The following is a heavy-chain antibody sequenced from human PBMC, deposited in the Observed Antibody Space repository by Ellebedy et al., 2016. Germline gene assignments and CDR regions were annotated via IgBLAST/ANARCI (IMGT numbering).Heavy chain of an antibody. Sequence: GESLKISXVASGFTFNSYAIGWVRQAPGKGLEWVSSIGGSGGDTHYADSVKGRFSISRDNSKNTVFLQMNSLRLEDTAVYYCVRGWYSSGHCDVFAMWGQGTIVTVSS. D-gene: IGHD6-19*01. CDR2: IGGSGGDT. V-gene: IGHV3-23*01. J-gene: IGHJ3*02. CDR1: GFTFNSYA. CDR3: VRGWYSSGHCDVFAM.